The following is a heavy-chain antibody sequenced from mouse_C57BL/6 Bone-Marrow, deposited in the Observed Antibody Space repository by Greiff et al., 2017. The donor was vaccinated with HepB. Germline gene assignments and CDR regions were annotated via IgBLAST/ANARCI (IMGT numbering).Heavy chain of an antibody. Sequence: EVKLVESGGGLVQPGGSLKLSCAASGFTFSDYYMYWVRQTPEKRLEWVAYISNGGGSTYYPDTVKGRFTISRDNAKNTLYLQMSRLKSEDTAMYYCARPYYSKGGFAYWGQGTLVTVAA. J-gene: IGHJ3*01. V-gene: IGHV5-12*01. CDR3: ARPYYSKGGFAY. D-gene: IGHD2-5*01. CDR2: ISNGGGST. CDR1: GFTFSDYY.